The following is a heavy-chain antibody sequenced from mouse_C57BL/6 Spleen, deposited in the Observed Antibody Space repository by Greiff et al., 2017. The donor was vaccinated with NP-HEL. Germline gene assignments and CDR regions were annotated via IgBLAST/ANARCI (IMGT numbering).Heavy chain of an antibody. CDR2: ISSGGSYT. CDR3: ARHGDYYGSSYRYYAMDY. Sequence: EVKLVESGGDLVKPGGSLKLSCAASGFTFSSYGMSWVRQTPDKRLEWVATISSGGSYTYYPDSVKGRFTISRDNAKNTLYLQMSSLKSEDTAMYYCARHGDYYGSSYRYYAMDYWGQGTSVTVSS. CDR1: GFTFSSYG. D-gene: IGHD1-1*01. V-gene: IGHV5-6*02. J-gene: IGHJ4*01.